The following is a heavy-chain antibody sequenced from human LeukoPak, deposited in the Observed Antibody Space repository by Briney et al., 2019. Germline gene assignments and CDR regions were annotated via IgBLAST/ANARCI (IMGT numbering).Heavy chain of an antibody. CDR1: GFTVSNNY. CDR3: ARDYYGP. CDR2: IVSRGST. J-gene: IGHJ5*02. Sequence: GGSLRLSCAPSGFTVSNNYMRWVRQAPGKWLGWVYSIVSRGSTSYVNSVKGRLTISRDNSKDTFFLQMNSLRVEDTAVYYCARDYYGPWGQGTLVTVSS. V-gene: IGHV3-66*03. D-gene: IGHD3-22*01.